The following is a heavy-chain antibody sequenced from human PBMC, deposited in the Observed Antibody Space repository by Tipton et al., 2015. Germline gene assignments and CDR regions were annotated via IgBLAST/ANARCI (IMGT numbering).Heavy chain of an antibody. D-gene: IGHD2-15*01. CDR2: IYYSGST. CDR3: ARGGNNWFDP. CDR1: GGSINSGGYY. Sequence: TLSLTCTVSGGSINSGGYYWTWIRQHPGKGLEWIGYIYYSGSTYYNPSLKSRVTISVDTSKNQFSLKLSSVTAADMAVYYCARGGNNWFDPWGRGTLVTVSS. V-gene: IGHV4-31*03. J-gene: IGHJ5*02.